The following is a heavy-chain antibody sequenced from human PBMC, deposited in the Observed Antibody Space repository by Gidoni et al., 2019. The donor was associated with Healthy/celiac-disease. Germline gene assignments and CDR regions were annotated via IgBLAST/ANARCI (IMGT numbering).Heavy chain of an antibody. Sequence: EVQLVESGGGLVQPGGSLRLSCAASGFTFSSYWMHWVRQAPGKGLVWVSRINSDGSSTSYADSVKGRFTISRDNAKNTLDLQMNSLRAEDTAVYYCARDCGYCGGRQRYGMDVWGQGTTVTVSS. J-gene: IGHJ6*02. CDR1: GFTFSSYW. V-gene: IGHV3-74*01. CDR3: ARDCGYCGGRQRYGMDV. D-gene: IGHD2-21*01. CDR2: INSDGSST.